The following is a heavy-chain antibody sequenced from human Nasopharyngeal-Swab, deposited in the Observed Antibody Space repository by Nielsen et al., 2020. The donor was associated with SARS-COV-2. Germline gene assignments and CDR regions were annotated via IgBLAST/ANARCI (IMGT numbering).Heavy chain of an antibody. Sequence: SETLSLTCTVSGGSISSYYWSWVRQPPGKGLEWIGYIYYSGSTNYNPSLKSRVTISVDTSKNQFSLKLSSVTAADTAVYYCARDKGDGYNSFDYWGQGTLVTVSS. J-gene: IGHJ4*02. CDR2: IYYSGST. CDR1: GGSISSYY. CDR3: ARDKGDGYNSFDY. V-gene: IGHV4-59*01. D-gene: IGHD5-24*01.